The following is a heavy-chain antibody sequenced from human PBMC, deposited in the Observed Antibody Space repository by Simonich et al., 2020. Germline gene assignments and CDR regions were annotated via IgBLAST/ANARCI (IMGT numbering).Heavy chain of an antibody. J-gene: IGHJ4*02. CDR1: GGSISSYY. V-gene: IGHV4-59*08. CDR2: IYYSGST. CDR3: ARLPDY. Sequence: QVQLQESGPGLVKLSETLSLTCTVSGGSISSYYWSWIRQPPGKGLELIGYIYYSGSTNYNPSLKSRVTISVDTSKNQFSLKLSSVTAADTAVYYCARLPDYWGQGTLVTVSS.